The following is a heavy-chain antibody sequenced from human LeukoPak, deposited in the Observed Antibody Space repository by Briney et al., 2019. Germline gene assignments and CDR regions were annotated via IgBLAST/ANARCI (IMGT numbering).Heavy chain of an antibody. J-gene: IGHJ4*02. V-gene: IGHV4-34*01. Sequence: KSSETLSLTCAVYGGSFSGYYWSWIRQPPGKGLEWIGEINHSGSTNYNPSLKSRVTISVDTSKNQFSLKLSSVTAADTAVYYCARGDEYSSSFGDYWGQGTLVTVSS. D-gene: IGHD6-6*01. CDR1: GGSFSGYY. CDR2: INHSGST. CDR3: ARGDEYSSSFGDY.